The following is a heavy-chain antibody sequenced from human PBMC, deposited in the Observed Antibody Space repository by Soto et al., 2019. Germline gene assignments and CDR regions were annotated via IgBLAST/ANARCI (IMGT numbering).Heavy chain of an antibody. D-gene: IGHD3-16*01. J-gene: IGHJ4*02. CDR2: ITRSSSPI. Sequence: EVQLVESGGDLVQPGGSLRLSCTASGFTFNDYSMHWVRQAPGKGLEWISYITRSSSPIYYADSVKGRFTISRDNAKNLGFLKMNRLSAEDTAGVYGAKERGGGGFSHWGQGTLVTVSS. V-gene: IGHV3-48*01. CDR3: AKERGGGGFSH. CDR1: GFTFNDYS.